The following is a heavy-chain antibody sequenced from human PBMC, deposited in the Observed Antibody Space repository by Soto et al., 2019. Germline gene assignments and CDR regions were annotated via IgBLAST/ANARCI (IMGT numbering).Heavy chain of an antibody. CDR3: ATSPKGYYGSGSYPFDP. V-gene: IGHV1-69*06. J-gene: IGHJ5*02. CDR1: GGTFSSYA. Sequence: GASVKVSCKASGGTFSSYAISWVRQAPGQGLEWMGGIIPIFGTANYAQKFQGRVTITADKSTSTAYMELSSLRSEDTAVYYGATSPKGYYGSGSYPFDPWGQGTLVTVSS. D-gene: IGHD3-10*01. CDR2: IIPIFGTA.